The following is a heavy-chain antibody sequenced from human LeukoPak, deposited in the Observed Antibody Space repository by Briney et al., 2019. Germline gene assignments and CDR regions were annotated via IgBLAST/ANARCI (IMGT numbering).Heavy chain of an antibody. CDR1: GFSFSNYW. V-gene: IGHV3-7*01. Sequence: PGGSLRLSCAASGFSFSNYWMSWVRQAPGKGLEWVANIKQDGSEKYYVDSVKGRFTISRDNAKNSLYLRMNSLRAEDTAVYYCATLPPTVTTLDYYYYYMDVWGKGTTVTVS. D-gene: IGHD4-17*01. CDR2: IKQDGSEK. CDR3: ATLPPTVTTLDYYYYYMDV. J-gene: IGHJ6*03.